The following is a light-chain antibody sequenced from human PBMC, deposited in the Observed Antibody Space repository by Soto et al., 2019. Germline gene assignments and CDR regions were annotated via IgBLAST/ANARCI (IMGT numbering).Light chain of an antibody. Sequence: DIQMTQSPSSLSASVGDRVAITCRASQNISSYLNSYRHKAESAPELLIYAASTLQRGVPSSFSGSGSGTDFLLTISSLQPEDFATYYCQQSFSSPRSFGQGTKVEIK. CDR1: QNISSY. CDR2: AAS. V-gene: IGKV1-39*01. CDR3: QQSFSSPRS. J-gene: IGKJ2*03.